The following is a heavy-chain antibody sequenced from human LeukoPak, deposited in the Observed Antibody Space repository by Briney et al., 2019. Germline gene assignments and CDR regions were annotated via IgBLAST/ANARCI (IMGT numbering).Heavy chain of an antibody. Sequence: GESLKISCEGSGYSFTNYWIGWVRQMPGKGLEWMGIIYPGDSDTRYSPSFQGQVTISADKSINTAYLQWSSLKASDTAMYLCARHGVAGRAYYYYYMDVWGKGTTVTVSS. V-gene: IGHV5-51*01. CDR1: GYSFTNYW. CDR2: IYPGDSDT. CDR3: ARHGVAGRAYYYYYMDV. J-gene: IGHJ6*03. D-gene: IGHD6-19*01.